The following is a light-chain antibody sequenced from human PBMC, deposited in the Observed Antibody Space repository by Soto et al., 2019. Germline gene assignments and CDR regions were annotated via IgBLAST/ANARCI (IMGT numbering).Light chain of an antibody. J-gene: IGKJ4*01. CDR1: QSISSW. CDR3: QQYNSYLALT. V-gene: IGKV1-5*01. CDR2: DAS. Sequence: DIPMTQSPSTLSASVGDRVTITCRASQSISSWLAWYQQKPGKAPKLLIYDASSLESGVPSRFSGSGSGTEFTLTISSLQPADFATYYCQQYNSYLALTFGGGTKVEIK.